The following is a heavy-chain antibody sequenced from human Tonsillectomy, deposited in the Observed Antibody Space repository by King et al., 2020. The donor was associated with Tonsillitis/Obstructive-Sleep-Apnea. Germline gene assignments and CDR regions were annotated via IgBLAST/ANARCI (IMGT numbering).Heavy chain of an antibody. CDR1: GFTFDDYA. V-gene: IGHV3-9*01. CDR3: AKATITGTAAFDI. J-gene: IGHJ3*02. CDR2: ISWNSGSI. Sequence: LVESGGGLVQPGRSLRLSCAASGFTFDDYAMYWVRQAPGKGLEWVSGISWNSGSIGYADSVKGRFTISRDNAKNSLYLQMNILRAEDTALYYCAKATITGTAAFDIWGQGTMVTVSS. D-gene: IGHD1-20*01.